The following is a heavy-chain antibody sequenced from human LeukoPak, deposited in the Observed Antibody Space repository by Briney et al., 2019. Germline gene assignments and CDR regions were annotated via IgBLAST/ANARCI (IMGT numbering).Heavy chain of an antibody. CDR3: AKDEDVVVTTILFDY. CDR2: VYSGGNT. V-gene: IGHV3-53*01. J-gene: IGHJ4*02. CDR1: GFTVSSDY. Sequence: GGSLRLSCTASGFTVSSDYMSWVRQAPGKGLEWVSVVYSGGNTYYADSVKGRFTISRDNSKNTLYLQMNRLRAEDTAIYYCAKDEDVVVTTILFDYWGRGTLVTVSS. D-gene: IGHD2-21*02.